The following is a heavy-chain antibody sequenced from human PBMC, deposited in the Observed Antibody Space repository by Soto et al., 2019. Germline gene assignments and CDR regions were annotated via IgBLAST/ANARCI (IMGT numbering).Heavy chain of an antibody. D-gene: IGHD2-2*01. CDR2: ISSSSSYI. Sequence: DVQLVESGGGLVKPGGSLRLSCAASGFTFSSYSMNWVRQAPGKGLEWVSSISSSSSYIYYADSVKGRFTISRDNAKNSLYLQMNSLRAEDTAVYYCARDKVPANYYYGMDVWGQGTTVTVSS. CDR3: ARDKVPANYYYGMDV. V-gene: IGHV3-21*01. J-gene: IGHJ6*02. CDR1: GFTFSSYS.